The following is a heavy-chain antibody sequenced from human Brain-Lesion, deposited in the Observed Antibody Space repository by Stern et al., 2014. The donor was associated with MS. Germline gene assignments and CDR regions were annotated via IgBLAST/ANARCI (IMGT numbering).Heavy chain of an antibody. CDR1: GFSFSSYW. D-gene: IGHD2-21*01. CDR3: ARDFGVANCGGVRGYNYYSGLDV. J-gene: IGHJ6*02. Sequence: EVQLVESGGGLVQPGGSLRLSCAASGFSFSSYWMSWVRQAPGEGPEWVGNIKLDGGEAHYVDSVKGRFTISRDNAKNSLFLQMNNLRAGETAVYYCARDFGVANCGGVRGYNYYSGLDVWGQGTTVSVSS. V-gene: IGHV3-7*01. CDR2: IKLDGGEA.